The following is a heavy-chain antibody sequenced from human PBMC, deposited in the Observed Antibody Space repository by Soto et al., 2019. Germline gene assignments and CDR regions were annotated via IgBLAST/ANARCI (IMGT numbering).Heavy chain of an antibody. D-gene: IGHD6-25*01. CDR3: VRGGRYGYRNGYGMDV. Sequence: QVQLVQSGAEVKKAGASVKVSCKASGYTFISYDINWVRQASGQGLEWMGWLNPKSNNTGCAQKFQGRVTLTSNTSINTVTMELTSLTSDDTALYYCVRGGRYGYRNGYGMDVWGQGTTVTVSS. CDR1: GYTFISYD. J-gene: IGHJ6*02. CDR2: LNPKSNNT. V-gene: IGHV1-8*01.